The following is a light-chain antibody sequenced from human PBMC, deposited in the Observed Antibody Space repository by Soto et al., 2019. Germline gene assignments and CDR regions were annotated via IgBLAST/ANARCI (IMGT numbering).Light chain of an antibody. CDR2: GAS. J-gene: IGKJ5*01. Sequence: EIALTQSPCPLSLSPGERATLSCRASQSVXSSYPAWYQQKPGQAPRLPIYGASTSATGIPAVFSGSGSGTEFTLTISGLQSEYVAVYYCQQYNHWPTFGQGTRLDIK. V-gene: IGKV3-15*01. CDR1: QSVXSSY. CDR3: QQYNHWPT.